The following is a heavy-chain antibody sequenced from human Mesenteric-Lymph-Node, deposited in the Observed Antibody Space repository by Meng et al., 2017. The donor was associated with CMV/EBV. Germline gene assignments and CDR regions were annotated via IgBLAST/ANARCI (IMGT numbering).Heavy chain of an antibody. J-gene: IGHJ6*02. Sequence: GGSLRLSCAASGFTVSSNNMNWVRQTPGKGLEWVSVLYSGGSTYHADSVEGRFTISRDNSKNTLYLQMNSLRAEDTAVYYCARNHGPYYYYGMDVWGQGTTVTVSS. V-gene: IGHV3-53*01. CDR1: GFTVSSNN. CDR3: ARNHGPYYYYGMDV. CDR2: LYSGGST. D-gene: IGHD1-14*01.